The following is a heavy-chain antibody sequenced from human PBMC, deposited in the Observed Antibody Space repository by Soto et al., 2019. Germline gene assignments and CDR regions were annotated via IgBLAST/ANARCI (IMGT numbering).Heavy chain of an antibody. J-gene: IGHJ4*02. V-gene: IGHV2-5*02. D-gene: IGHD1-7*01. CDR2: IYWDDDK. CDR3: AHRRIGVSQWNYWDFDY. CDR1: GFSLSTSGVG. Sequence: SGPTLVNPTQTLTLTCTFSGFSLSTSGVGVGWIRQPPGKALEGLVIIYWDDDKRYSPSLRGRLTITKDTSKNQVVLTMTNVDPEDTATYFCAHRRIGVSQWNYWDFDYWGQGILVTVSS.